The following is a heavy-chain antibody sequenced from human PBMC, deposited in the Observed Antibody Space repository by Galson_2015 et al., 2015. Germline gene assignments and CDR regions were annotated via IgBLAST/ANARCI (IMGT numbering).Heavy chain of an antibody. CDR2: INPSGGST. CDR1: GYTFTGYY. CDR3: ARDPHYDFWSGQNFYYYMDV. Sequence: SVKVSCKASGYTFTGYYMHWVRQAPGQGLEWMGIINPSGGSTSYAQKFQGRVTMTRDTSTSTVYMELSSLRSEDTAVYYCARDPHYDFWSGQNFYYYMDVWGKGTTVTVSS. J-gene: IGHJ6*03. D-gene: IGHD3-3*01. V-gene: IGHV1-46*01.